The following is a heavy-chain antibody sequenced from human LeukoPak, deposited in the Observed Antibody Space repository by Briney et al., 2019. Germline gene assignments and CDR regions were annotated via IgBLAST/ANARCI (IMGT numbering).Heavy chain of an antibody. J-gene: IGHJ4*02. CDR3: ARFRRGWYFDY. CDR1: GYSISNGYY. V-gene: IGHV4-38-2*01. CDR2: IFHSGNT. D-gene: IGHD3-10*01. Sequence: SETLSLTCVVSGYSISNGYYWGWIRHPPGKGLEWIESIFHSGNTYYNPSLKSRVTMSVDTSKNQFSLRLTSVTAADTAAYYCARFRRGWYFDYWSQGTLVTVSS.